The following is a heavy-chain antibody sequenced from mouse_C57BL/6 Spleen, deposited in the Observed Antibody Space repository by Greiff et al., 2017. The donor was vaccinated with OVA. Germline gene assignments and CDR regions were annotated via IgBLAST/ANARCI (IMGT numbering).Heavy chain of an antibody. CDR3: ARWESDYYAMDY. CDR2: IYPGDGDP. J-gene: IGHJ4*01. D-gene: IGHD4-1*01. Sequence: QVQLQQSGPELVKPGASVKISCTASGYAFSSSWMNWVKQRPGKGLEWIGRIYPGDGDPNSNGKFKGKATLTADKASSTAYMQLSSLTSEDSAVDFCARWESDYYAMDYWGQGTSVTVSS. CDR1: GYAFSSSW. V-gene: IGHV1-82*01.